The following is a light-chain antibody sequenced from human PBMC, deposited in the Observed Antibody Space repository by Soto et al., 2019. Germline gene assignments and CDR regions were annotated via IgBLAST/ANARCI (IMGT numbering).Light chain of an antibody. J-gene: IGLJ1*01. CDR1: NIGSKS. CDR3: QVWDSTSDHYV. Sequence: SYDLTQPPSVSVAPGQTARIPCGGDNIGSKSVYWYQQKPGQAPVVVVYDGSDRPSGISERFSGSNSGTTATLTISTVEAGDEADYFCQVWDSTSDHYVFGAGTKVTV. V-gene: IGLV3-21*02. CDR2: DGS.